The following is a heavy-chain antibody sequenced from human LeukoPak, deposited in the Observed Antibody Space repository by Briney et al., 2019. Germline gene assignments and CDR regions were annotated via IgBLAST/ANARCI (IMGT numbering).Heavy chain of an antibody. CDR2: IHSSGST. D-gene: IGHD6-19*01. CDR1: GGSINTYY. Sequence: SETLSLTCTASGGSINTYYWSWIRQPAGKGLEWIGHIHSSGSTNHNSSLKSRLTMSVDTSKNQFSLEMTSVTAADTAVYYCARGHTSGWSFFDYWGQGTLVTVSS. J-gene: IGHJ4*02. CDR3: ARGHTSGWSFFDY. V-gene: IGHV4-4*07.